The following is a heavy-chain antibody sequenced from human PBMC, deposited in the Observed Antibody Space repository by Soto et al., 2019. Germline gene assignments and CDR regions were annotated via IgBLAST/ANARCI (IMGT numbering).Heavy chain of an antibody. D-gene: IGHD5-12*01. V-gene: IGHV4-4*07. CDR3: AREGSYSAYNFAHGIQLWSFDF. Sequence: PSETLSLTCTVSGGSINTFYWSWVRQPAGKGLEWIGRICSSGGTSFNPSLESRVAMSVDTSKNHFSLNLSSVTAADMAVYYCAREGSYSAYNFAHGIQLWSFDFWGQGALVTVSS. CDR1: GGSINTFY. CDR2: ICSSGGT. J-gene: IGHJ4*02.